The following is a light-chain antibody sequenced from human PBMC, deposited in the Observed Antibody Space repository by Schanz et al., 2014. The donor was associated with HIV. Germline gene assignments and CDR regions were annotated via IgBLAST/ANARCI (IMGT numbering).Light chain of an antibody. CDR2: AAS. V-gene: IGKV1-12*01. CDR3: QQDNTFPPWT. CDR1: HIISTY. Sequence: DIQMTQSPSSVSASVGDRVSITCRASHIISTYLAWYQQKPGKAPNLLIFAASTLKRGVPSRFNGTGSGTVFTPTISSLQPEVFATYYCQQDNTFPPWTFAHGTKVEI. J-gene: IGKJ1*01.